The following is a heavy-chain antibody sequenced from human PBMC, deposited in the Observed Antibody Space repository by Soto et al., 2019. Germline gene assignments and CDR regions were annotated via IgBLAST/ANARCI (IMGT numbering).Heavy chain of an antibody. D-gene: IGHD3-3*01. J-gene: IGHJ6*02. V-gene: IGHV2-5*02. Sequence: SGPTLVNPTQTLTLTCTFSGFSLSTSGVGVGWIRQPPGKALEWLALIYWDDDKRYSPSLKSRLTITKDTSKNQVVLTMTNMDPVDTATYYCAHRPSNRNYDFWSGFQQADYYYGMDVWGQGTTVTVS. CDR1: GFSLSTSGVG. CDR2: IYWDDDK. CDR3: AHRPSNRNYDFWSGFQQADYYYGMDV.